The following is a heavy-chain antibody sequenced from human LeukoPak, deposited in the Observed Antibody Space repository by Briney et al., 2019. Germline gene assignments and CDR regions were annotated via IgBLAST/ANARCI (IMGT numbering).Heavy chain of an antibody. Sequence: GGSLRLSCAASGFTFSTSWMHWVRQAPGKGLVWVARIKSDVNSRDYADSVKGRFTISRDDAKNILYLQMNSLRAEDTAVYYCTVIRPDYWGQGTVVTVSS. D-gene: IGHD2-21*01. CDR3: TVIRPDY. V-gene: IGHV3-74*01. CDR1: GFTFSTSW. J-gene: IGHJ4*02. CDR2: IKSDVNSR.